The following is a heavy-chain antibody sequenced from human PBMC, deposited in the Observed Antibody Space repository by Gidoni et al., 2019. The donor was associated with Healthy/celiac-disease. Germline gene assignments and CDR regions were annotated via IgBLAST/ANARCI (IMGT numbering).Heavy chain of an antibody. CDR3: ARERGSYGMDV. CDR1: GYTFTGYY. V-gene: IGHV1-2*02. Sequence: QVQLVQSGAEVKKPGASVKVSCKASGYTFTGYYMHWVRQAPGQGLEWMGWINPNSGGTNYAQKCQGRVTMTRDTSISTAYMELSRLRSDDTAVYYCARERGSYGMDVWGQGTTVTVSS. J-gene: IGHJ6*02. CDR2: INPNSGGT.